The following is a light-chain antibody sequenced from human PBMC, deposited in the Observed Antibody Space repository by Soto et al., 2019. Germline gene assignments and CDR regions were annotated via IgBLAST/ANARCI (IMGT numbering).Light chain of an antibody. Sequence: IVLTQSPGPLSLSPGERATLSCRASQTISSSHLAWYQQKPGQAPRLLIYGASSRATDIPDRFSGSGSGADFTLTISRLKPEDFAVYYCQHYDSSLRTFGPGTKVEIK. CDR1: QTISSSH. CDR2: GAS. V-gene: IGKV3-20*01. J-gene: IGKJ1*01. CDR3: QHYDSSLRT.